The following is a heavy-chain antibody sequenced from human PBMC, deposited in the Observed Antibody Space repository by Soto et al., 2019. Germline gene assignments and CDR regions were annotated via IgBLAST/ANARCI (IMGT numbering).Heavy chain of an antibody. Sequence: PGGSLRLSCAASEFTFSSYGMHWARQAPGKGLEWVAVISYDGSNKYYADSVKGRFIISRDNSKNTLSLQMNSLRAEDTAVYYCAKDIFDDYYGSGSYYTFDYWGQGTLVTVSS. CDR2: ISYDGSNK. CDR1: EFTFSSYG. J-gene: IGHJ4*02. CDR3: AKDIFDDYYGSGSYYTFDY. D-gene: IGHD3-10*01. V-gene: IGHV3-30*18.